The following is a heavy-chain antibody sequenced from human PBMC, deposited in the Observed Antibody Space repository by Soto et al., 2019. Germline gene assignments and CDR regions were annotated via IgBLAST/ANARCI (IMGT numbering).Heavy chain of an antibody. Sequence: SETLSLTCTVSGGSISSSSYYWGWIRHPPGKGLEWIGSIYYSGITYYNPSLKSRVTISVDTSKNQFSLKLSSVTAADTAVYYCARRMGFDYWGQGTLVTVSS. CDR1: GGSISSSSYY. J-gene: IGHJ4*02. CDR2: IYYSGIT. V-gene: IGHV4-39*01. CDR3: ARRMGFDY.